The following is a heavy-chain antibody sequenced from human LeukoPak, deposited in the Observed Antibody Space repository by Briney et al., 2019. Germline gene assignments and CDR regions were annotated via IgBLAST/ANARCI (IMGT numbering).Heavy chain of an antibody. CDR1: GGSISSYY. V-gene: IGHV4-59*01. D-gene: IGHD6-13*01. CDR3: ARAGGSIAADGTEGINFHH. Sequence: PSETLSLTCTVSGGSISSYYWSWIRQPPGKGLEWIGYIYYTGSTNYNPSLKSRVTISLDTSKNQFSLKLTSVTAADTAVYYCARAGGSIAADGTEGINFHHWGQGTLVTVSS. CDR2: IYYTGST. J-gene: IGHJ1*01.